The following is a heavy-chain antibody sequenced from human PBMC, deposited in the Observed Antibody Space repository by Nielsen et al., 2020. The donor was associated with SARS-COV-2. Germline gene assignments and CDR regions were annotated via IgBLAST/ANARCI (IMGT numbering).Heavy chain of an antibody. CDR2: INHSGST. V-gene: IGHV4-34*01. D-gene: IGHD3-22*01. CDR1: GGSFSGYY. J-gene: IGHJ4*02. Sequence: SETLSLTCAVYGGSFSGYYWSWIRQPPGKGLEWIGEINHSGSTNYNPSLKSRVTISVDTSKNQFSLKLSSVTAADTAVYYCARGPYYDSSGYYYYSDYWGQGTLVTVSS. CDR3: ARGPYYDSSGYYYYSDY.